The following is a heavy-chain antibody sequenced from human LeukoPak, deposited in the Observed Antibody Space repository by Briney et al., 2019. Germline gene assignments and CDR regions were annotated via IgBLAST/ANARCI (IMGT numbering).Heavy chain of an antibody. J-gene: IGHJ2*01. CDR2: IYSGGST. CDR3: ARDKVYYYDSSGYSYYWYFDL. CDR1: GFTVSSNY. V-gene: IGHV3-66*01. Sequence: PGWSLRLSCAASGFTVSSNYMSWVRQAPGKGLEWVSVIYSGGSTYYADSVKGRFTISRDNSKNTLYLQMNSLRAEDTAVYYCARDKVYYYDSSGYSYYWYFDLWGRGTLVTVSS. D-gene: IGHD3-22*01.